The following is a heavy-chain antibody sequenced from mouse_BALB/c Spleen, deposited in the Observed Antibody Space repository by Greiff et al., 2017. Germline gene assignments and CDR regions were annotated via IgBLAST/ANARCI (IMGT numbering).Heavy chain of an antibody. CDR1: GFTFSSYA. D-gene: IGHD1-1*01. CDR2: ISSGGST. J-gene: IGHJ2*01. V-gene: IGHV5-6-5*01. CDR3: ARDYGSRGYFDY. Sequence: EVQGVESGGGLVKPGGSLKLSCAASGFTFSSYAMSWVRQTPEKRLEWVASISSGGSTYYPDSVKGRFTISRDNARNILYLQMSSLRSEDTAMYYCARDYGSRGYFDYWGQGTTLTVSS.